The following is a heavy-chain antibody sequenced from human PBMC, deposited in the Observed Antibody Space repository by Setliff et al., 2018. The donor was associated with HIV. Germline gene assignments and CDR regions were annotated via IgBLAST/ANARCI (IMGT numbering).Heavy chain of an antibody. CDR3: ASKVHCTNGVCLDAFDI. CDR2: INPNSGGT. CDR1: GYTFTAYY. V-gene: IGHV1-2*06. D-gene: IGHD2-8*01. Sequence: ASVKVSCKASGYTFTAYYMHWVRQAPGQGLEWMGRINPNSGGTNYAQKFQGRVTMTMDTSISTAYMELSRLRSDDTAVYYCASKVHCTNGVCLDAFDIWGQGTLVTVSS. J-gene: IGHJ3*02.